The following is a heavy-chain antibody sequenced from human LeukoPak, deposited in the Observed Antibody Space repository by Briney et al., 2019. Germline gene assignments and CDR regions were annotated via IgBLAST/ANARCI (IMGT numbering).Heavy chain of an antibody. V-gene: IGHV3-48*04. CDR3: ARDLRTPYSSSGRFDP. J-gene: IGHJ5*02. Sequence: PGGSLRLSCAASGFTFSSYSMNWVRQAPGKGLEWVSYISSSSSTIYYADSVKGRFTISRDNAKNSLYLQMNSLRAEDTAVYYCARDLRTPYSSSGRFDPWGQGTLVTVSS. CDR1: GFTFSSYS. CDR2: ISSSSSTI. D-gene: IGHD6-13*01.